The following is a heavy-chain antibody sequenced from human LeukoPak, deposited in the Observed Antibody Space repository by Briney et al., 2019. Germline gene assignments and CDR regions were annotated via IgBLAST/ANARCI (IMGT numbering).Heavy chain of an antibody. V-gene: IGHV3-30-3*01. CDR1: GFTFSSYW. CDR3: AREGRYYYDSSGYYFQGYFDY. J-gene: IGHJ4*02. D-gene: IGHD3-22*01. CDR2: ISYDGSNK. Sequence: GGSLRLSCAASGFTFSSYWMHWVRQAPGKGLEWVAVISYDGSNKYYADSVKGRFTISRDNSKNTLYLQMNSLRAEDTTVYYCAREGRYYYDSSGYYFQGYFDYWGQGTLVTVSS.